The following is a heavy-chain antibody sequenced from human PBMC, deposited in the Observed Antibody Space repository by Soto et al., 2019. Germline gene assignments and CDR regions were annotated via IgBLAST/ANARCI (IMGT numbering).Heavy chain of an antibody. Sequence: EVQLVESGGGLVQPGGSLRLSCAASGFTFSSYSMNWVRQAPGKGLEWVSYFSSSSSTIYYADSVKGRFTISRDNAKNSLYLQMNSLRAEDTAVYYCAREADYVNWIDPWGQGTLVTVSS. D-gene: IGHD4-17*01. CDR1: GFTFSSYS. J-gene: IGHJ5*02. CDR3: AREADYVNWIDP. CDR2: FSSSSSTI. V-gene: IGHV3-48*01.